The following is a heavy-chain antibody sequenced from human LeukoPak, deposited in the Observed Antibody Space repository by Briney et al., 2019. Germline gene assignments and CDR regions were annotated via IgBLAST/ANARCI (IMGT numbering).Heavy chain of an antibody. V-gene: IGHV3-23*01. Sequence: GGSLRLSCAASGFTFSSYAMSWVRQAPGKGLEWVSAISGSGGSTYYADSVKGRFTISRDNSKNTLYLQMNSLRAEDTAIYYCAKDRVVRGVIITADRDYWGQGTLVTVSS. D-gene: IGHD3-10*01. CDR1: GFTFSSYA. CDR3: AKDRVVRGVIITADRDY. J-gene: IGHJ4*02. CDR2: ISGSGGST.